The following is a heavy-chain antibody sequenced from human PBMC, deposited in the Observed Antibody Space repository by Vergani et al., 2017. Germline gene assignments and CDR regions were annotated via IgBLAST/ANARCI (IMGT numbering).Heavy chain of an antibody. CDR3: AKDKGANDRGSFDY. CDR1: GFTFDDYS. V-gene: IGHV3-9*01. Sequence: EVHLVESGGGLVLPGRSLRLSCAASGFTFDDYSMHWVRQAPGKGLEWVSGISWNSDSIGYADSVKDRFNISRDNDKNSMPLQMNSLRTEDTALYYYAKDKGANDRGSFDYWGQGTLVTVSS. J-gene: IGHJ4*02. D-gene: IGHD3-10*02. CDR2: ISWNSDSI.